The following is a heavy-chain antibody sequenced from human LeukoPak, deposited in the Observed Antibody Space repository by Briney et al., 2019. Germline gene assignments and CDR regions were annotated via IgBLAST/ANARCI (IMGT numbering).Heavy chain of an antibody. CDR1: GGSISSYY. CDR2: IYYSGST. J-gene: IGHJ5*02. CDR3: ARDIVVVVAATLRTNWFDP. V-gene: IGHV4-59*12. D-gene: IGHD2-15*01. Sequence: SETLSLTCTVSGGSISSYYWSWIRQPPGKGLEWIGYIYYSGSTNYNPSLKSRVTISVDTSKNQFSLKLSSVTAADTAVYYCARDIVVVVAATLRTNWFDPWGQGTLVTVSS.